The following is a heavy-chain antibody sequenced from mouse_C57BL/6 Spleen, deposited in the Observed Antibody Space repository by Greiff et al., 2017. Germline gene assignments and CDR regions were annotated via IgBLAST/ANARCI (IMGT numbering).Heavy chain of an antibody. D-gene: IGHD1-1*01. CDR3: TGGGSDAMDY. V-gene: IGHV6-3*01. CDR1: GFTFSNYW. Sequence: EVMLVESGGGLVQPGGSMKLSCVASGFTFSNYWMNWVRQSPEKWLEWVAHIRLRSDNYATPYAESVPGRFTISRDDTKSSVYLQSNNLSAEDTGIYYCTGGGSDAMDYWGQGTLVTVSA. J-gene: IGHJ4*01. CDR2: IRLRSDNYAT.